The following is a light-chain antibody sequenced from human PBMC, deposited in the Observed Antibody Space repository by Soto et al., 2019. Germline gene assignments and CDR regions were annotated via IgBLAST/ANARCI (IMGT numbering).Light chain of an antibody. J-gene: IGKJ1*01. CDR3: QQYDGSPRT. CDR1: QSVSSSY. Sequence: EIVLTQSPGTLSLSPGERATLSCRASQSVSSSYLAWYQQKPGQAPRLLIYGASSRATGIPDRFSGSGSGTDFALTISRLEPEDFVLYYCQQYDGSPRTFGQGTKVEIK. CDR2: GAS. V-gene: IGKV3-20*01.